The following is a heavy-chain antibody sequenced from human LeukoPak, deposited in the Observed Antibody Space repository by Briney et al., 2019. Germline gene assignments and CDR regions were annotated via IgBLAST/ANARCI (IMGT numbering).Heavy chain of an antibody. CDR1: GYTFTSYG. V-gene: IGHV1-18*04. D-gene: IGHD5-12*01. Sequence: ASVKVSCKASGYTFTSYGISWVRQAPGQGLEWMGWISAYNGNTNYAQKLQGRVTVTTDTSTSTAYMELRSLRSDDTAVYYCARLVEWLRSKNYHYFDYWGQGTLVTVSS. CDR3: ARLVEWLRSKNYHYFDY. CDR2: ISAYNGNT. J-gene: IGHJ4*02.